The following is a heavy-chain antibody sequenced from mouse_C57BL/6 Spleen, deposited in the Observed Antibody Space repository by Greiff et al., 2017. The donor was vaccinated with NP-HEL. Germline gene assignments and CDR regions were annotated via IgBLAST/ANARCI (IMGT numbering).Heavy chain of an antibody. Sequence: QVTLKVSGPGILQPSQTLSLTCSFSGFSLSTFGMGVGWIRQPSGKGLEWLAHIWWDDDKYYNPALKSRLTISKDTSKNQVFLKIANVDTADTATYYCARITPLYGSSYMYYFDYWGQGTTLTVSS. CDR3: ARITPLYGSSYMYYFDY. CDR1: GFSLSTFGMG. J-gene: IGHJ2*01. V-gene: IGHV8-8*01. CDR2: IWWDDDK. D-gene: IGHD1-1*01.